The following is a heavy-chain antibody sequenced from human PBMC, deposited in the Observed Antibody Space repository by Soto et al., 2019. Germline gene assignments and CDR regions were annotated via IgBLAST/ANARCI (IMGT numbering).Heavy chain of an antibody. J-gene: IGHJ5*02. CDR2: IIPIFGTA. Sequence: QVQLVQSGAEVKKPGSSVKVSCKASGGTFSSYAITWVRQAPGQGLEWMGGIIPIFGTANYAQKFQARVTMTAXXSXSXXYMELSSRRSEDTAVYYCARDRGPSSGYYPYWFDPWGQGTLVTVSS. CDR1: GGTFSSYA. D-gene: IGHD3-22*01. CDR3: ARDRGPSSGYYPYWFDP. V-gene: IGHV1-69*12.